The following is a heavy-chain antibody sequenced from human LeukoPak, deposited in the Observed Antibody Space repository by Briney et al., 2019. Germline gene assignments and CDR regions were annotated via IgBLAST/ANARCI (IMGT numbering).Heavy chain of an antibody. D-gene: IGHD6-13*01. J-gene: IGHJ4*02. V-gene: IGHV1-2*02. CDR1: GYTFNAYY. CDR2: INPNSGGS. Sequence: ASVKVSCKTSGYTFNAYYMHWVRQAPGQGLEWMGWINPNSGGSNYAQKFQGRVTMTRDTSISTAYMELSRLRSNDTAVYYCARGVGYSSSIDYWGQGTLVTVSS. CDR3: ARGVGYSSSIDY.